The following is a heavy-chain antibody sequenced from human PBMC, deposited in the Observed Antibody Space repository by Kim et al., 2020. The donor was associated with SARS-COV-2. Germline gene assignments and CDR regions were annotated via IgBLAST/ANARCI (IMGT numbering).Heavy chain of an antibody. D-gene: IGHD3-10*01. CDR1: GYTFTSYA. V-gene: IGHV7-4-1*02. J-gene: IGHJ1*01. CDR2: INTNTGNP. Sequence: ASVKVSCKASGYTFTSYAMNWVRQPPGQGLEWMGWINTNTGNPTYAQGFTGRFVFSLDTSVSTAYLQISSLKAEDTAVYYCARVDVITMVRSLQHWGQGTLVTVSS. CDR3: ARVDVITMVRSLQH.